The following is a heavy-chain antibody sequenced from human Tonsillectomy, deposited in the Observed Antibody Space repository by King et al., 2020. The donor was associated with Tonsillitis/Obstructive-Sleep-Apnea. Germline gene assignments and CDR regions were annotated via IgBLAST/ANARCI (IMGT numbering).Heavy chain of an antibody. CDR3: ARGPRTITMMLVVRARYWFDP. CDR2: INHSGST. D-gene: IGHD3-22*01. CDR1: GGSFSGYY. Sequence: VQLQQWGAGLLKPSETLSLTCAVYGGSFSGYYWSWIRQPPGKGLEWIGEINHSGSTNYNPSLKSRVTISVDTSKNQFSLKLSSVTAADTAVYYCARGPRTITMMLVVRARYWFDPWGQGTLVTVSS. V-gene: IGHV4-34*01. J-gene: IGHJ5*02.